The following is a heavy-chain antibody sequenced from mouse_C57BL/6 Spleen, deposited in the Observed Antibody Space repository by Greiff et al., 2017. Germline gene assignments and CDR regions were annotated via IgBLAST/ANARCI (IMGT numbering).Heavy chain of an antibody. Sequence: VQLQQSGPELVKPGASVKISCKASGYTFTDYYMNWVKQSHGKSLEWIGDINPNNGGTSYNQKFKGKVTLTVDKSSSTAYMERRSLTSEDSAVYYCARRETAHSAMDYWGQGTSVTVSS. J-gene: IGHJ4*01. D-gene: IGHD3-2*01. CDR3: ARRETAHSAMDY. V-gene: IGHV1-26*01. CDR2: INPNNGGT. CDR1: GYTFTDYY.